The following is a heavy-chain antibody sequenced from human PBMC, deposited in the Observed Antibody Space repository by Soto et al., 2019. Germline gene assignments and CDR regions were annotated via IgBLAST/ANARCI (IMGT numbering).Heavy chain of an antibody. D-gene: IGHD3-10*01. CDR3: AREVQVHTPAFVY. J-gene: IGHJ4*02. V-gene: IGHV1-69*19. CDR2: ISPMFGAA. Sequence: QVQLVQSGAVMKKPGSSVKVSCQSSGGTFNTYAMNWVRQAPGQGPEWMGDISPMFGAANYAPKFQGRVTITADEATGTSYMQLSSLTSEDTALYFCAREVQVHTPAFVYWGQGTLVNVSS. CDR1: GGTFNTYA.